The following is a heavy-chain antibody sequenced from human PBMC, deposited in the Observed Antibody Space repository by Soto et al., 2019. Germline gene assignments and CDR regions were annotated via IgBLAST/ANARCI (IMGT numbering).Heavy chain of an antibody. CDR2: IVVGSGNT. CDR1: GFTFTMSA. Sequence: SVKVSCKASGFTFTMSAVQCVLQSRGQRLEWIGWIVVGSGNTNYAQKFQERVTITRDMSTSTAYMELSSLRSEDTAVYYCAAAPGIAVAGIDYWGQGTLVTVSS. CDR3: AAAPGIAVAGIDY. J-gene: IGHJ4*02. D-gene: IGHD6-19*01. V-gene: IGHV1-58*01.